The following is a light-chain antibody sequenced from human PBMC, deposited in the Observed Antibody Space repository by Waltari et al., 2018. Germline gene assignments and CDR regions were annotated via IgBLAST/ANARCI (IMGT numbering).Light chain of an antibody. CDR2: DFS. V-gene: IGLV2-14*01. CDR3: NSYTGSSSWV. CDR1: SSDVGFYNY. J-gene: IGLJ3*02. Sequence: QSALTQPASVSGSPGQSLTISSTGTSSDVGFYNYVSWYQQHPGKAPNLIIYDFSGRPSGVSDRFSGSKSGNTASLTISGLQAEDEADYYCNSYTGSSSWVFGGGTKLTVL.